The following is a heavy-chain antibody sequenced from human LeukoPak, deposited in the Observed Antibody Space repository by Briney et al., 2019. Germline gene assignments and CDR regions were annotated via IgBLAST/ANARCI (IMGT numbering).Heavy chain of an antibody. V-gene: IGHV1-2*04. CDR3: ARGYYYDSSGYYQLDY. Sequence: GASVKVSCKASGYTFTCYYMHWVRQAPGQGLEWMGWISLNNDDKNYAQKFQGWVTMTRDTSISTAYMELSRLRSDDTAVYCCARGYYYDSSGYYQLDYWGQGTLVTVSS. D-gene: IGHD3-22*01. CDR1: GYTFTCYY. CDR2: ISLNNDDK. J-gene: IGHJ4*02.